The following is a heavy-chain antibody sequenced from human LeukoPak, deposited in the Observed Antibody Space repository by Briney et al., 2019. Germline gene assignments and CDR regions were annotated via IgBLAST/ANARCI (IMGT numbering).Heavy chain of an antibody. D-gene: IGHD2-2*01. CDR3: ARADHVGYCSSTSCYELEAWDY. Sequence: PSETLSLTCAVYGGSFSGYYWSWIRQPPGKGLEWIGEINHSGSTNYNPSLKSRVTISVDTSKNQFSLKLSSVTAADTAVYYCARADHVGYCSSTSCYELEAWDYWGQGTLVTVSS. CDR1: GGSFSGYY. V-gene: IGHV4-34*01. CDR2: INHSGST. J-gene: IGHJ4*02.